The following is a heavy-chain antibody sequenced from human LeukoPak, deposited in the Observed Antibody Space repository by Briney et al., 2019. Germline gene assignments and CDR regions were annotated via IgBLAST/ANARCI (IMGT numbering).Heavy chain of an antibody. CDR2: IYTSGNT. CDR1: GGSISDFY. Sequence: PSETLSLTCSVSGGSISDFYWSWIRQPAGKGLEWIGRIYTSGNTNYNPSLKSRVTMSLDASKNQSSLKLSSVTAADTAVYYCARNSGDYWGQGTLVTVSS. D-gene: IGHD4-23*01. J-gene: IGHJ4*02. V-gene: IGHV4-4*07. CDR3: ARNSGDY.